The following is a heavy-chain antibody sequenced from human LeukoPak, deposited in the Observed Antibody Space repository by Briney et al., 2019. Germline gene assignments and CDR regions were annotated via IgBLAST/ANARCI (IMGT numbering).Heavy chain of an antibody. Sequence: SETLSLTCTVSGGSISSSSYYWGWIRQPPGKGLEWIGSIYYSGSTYYNPSLKSRVTISVDTSKNQFSLELSSVTAADTAVYYCVMGIAVAGTFDYWGQGTLVTVSS. D-gene: IGHD6-19*01. CDR1: GGSISSSSYY. V-gene: IGHV4-39*01. J-gene: IGHJ4*02. CDR2: IYYSGST. CDR3: VMGIAVAGTFDY.